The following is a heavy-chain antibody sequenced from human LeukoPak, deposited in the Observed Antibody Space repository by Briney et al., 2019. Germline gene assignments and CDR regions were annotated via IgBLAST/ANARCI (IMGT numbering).Heavy chain of an antibody. CDR1: GFTFSSYW. CDR3: AKDMRGVVLVPRAYYFDS. V-gene: IGHV3-7*03. J-gene: IGHJ4*02. D-gene: IGHD2-8*02. CDR2: IKQDGTEK. Sequence: GGSLRLSCAASGFTFSSYWMSWVRQAPGKGLEWVANIKQDGTEKYYVDSVKGRLTISRDNAKNSLYLQMNSLRAEDTAVYYCAKDMRGVVLVPRAYYFDSWGQGTLVTVSS.